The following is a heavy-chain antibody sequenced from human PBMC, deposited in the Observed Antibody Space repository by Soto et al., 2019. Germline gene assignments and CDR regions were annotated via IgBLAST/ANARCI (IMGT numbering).Heavy chain of an antibody. D-gene: IGHD2-2*01. CDR1: GDTFSSYA. Sequence: QVQLVQSGAEVKKHGSSVKVSCKASGDTFSSYAISCVRQAPGQGLEWMGELIPTFGTENYAQKFQGRVTITAEASTSTAYMDLRRLRSENTTVLFCVRGVVPAANEKCYFDYLGEGPLVTVSS. CDR3: VRGVVPAANEKCYFDY. V-gene: IGHV1-69*01. CDR2: LIPTFGTE. J-gene: IGHJ4*02.